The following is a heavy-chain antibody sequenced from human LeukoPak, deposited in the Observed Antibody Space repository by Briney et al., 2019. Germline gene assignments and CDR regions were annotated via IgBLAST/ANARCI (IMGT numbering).Heavy chain of an antibody. J-gene: IGHJ4*02. CDR1: GGSISSGDYY. V-gene: IGHV4-30-4*08. CDR2: IYYSGST. D-gene: IGHD3-3*01. CDR3: ARTYYDFWREGYYFDY. Sequence: SETLSLTCTVSGGSISSGDYYWSWIRQPPGKGLEWIGYIYYSGSTYYNPSIKSRVTISVDTSKNQFSLKLSSVTAADTAVYYCARTYYDFWREGYYFDYWGQGTLVTVSS.